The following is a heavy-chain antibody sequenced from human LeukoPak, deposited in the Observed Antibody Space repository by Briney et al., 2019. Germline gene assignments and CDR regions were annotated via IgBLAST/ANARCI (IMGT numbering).Heavy chain of an antibody. CDR3: ARRGVRGVIPFDY. Sequence: PSETLSLTCTVSGGSISSSSYYWGWIRQPPGKGLEWIGSIYYSGSTYYNPSLKSRVTISVDTSKNQFSLKLSSVTAADTAVYYCARRGVRGVIPFDYWGQGTLVTVSS. CDR2: IYYSGST. D-gene: IGHD3-10*01. J-gene: IGHJ4*02. V-gene: IGHV4-39*01. CDR1: GGSISSSSYY.